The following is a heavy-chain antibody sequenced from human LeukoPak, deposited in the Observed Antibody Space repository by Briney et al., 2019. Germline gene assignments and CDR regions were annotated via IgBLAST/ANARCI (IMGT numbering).Heavy chain of an antibody. CDR2: IIPIFGTA. D-gene: IGHD6-19*01. V-gene: IGHV1-69*13. CDR1: GGTFSSNA. CDR3: ARDGIAVAGTVY. Sequence: SVKVSCKASGGTFSSNAISWVRQAPGQGLEWMGGIIPIFGTANYAQKFQGRVTITADESTSTAYMELSSLRSEDTAVYYCARDGIAVAGTVYWGQGTLVTVSS. J-gene: IGHJ4*02.